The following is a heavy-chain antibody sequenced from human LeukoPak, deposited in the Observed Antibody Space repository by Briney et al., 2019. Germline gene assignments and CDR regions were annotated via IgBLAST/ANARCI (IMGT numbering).Heavy chain of an antibody. CDR2: INHRGST. D-gene: IGHD4-17*01. Sequence: SETLSLTCAVFGGSFSRYYWSWFRQTPGKGLEWTGEINHRGSTTYNPSLKSRVTISVDTSKNQFSLKLSSVTAADTAVYYCANSDYGDYPGDDFWGQGTLVTVTS. J-gene: IGHJ4*02. CDR1: GGSFSRYY. CDR3: ANSDYGDYPGDDF. V-gene: IGHV4-34*01.